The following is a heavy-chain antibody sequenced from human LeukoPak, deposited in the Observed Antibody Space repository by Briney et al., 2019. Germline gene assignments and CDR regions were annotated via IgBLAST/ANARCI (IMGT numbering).Heavy chain of an antibody. CDR3: AKPGEASNYYFDY. V-gene: IGHV3-66*04. Sequence: PGGSLRLSCAASGFTVSSNYMSWVRQAPGKGLEWVSVIYSGGSTYYADSVKGRFTISRDNSKNTLYLQMNSLRAEDTALYYCAKPGEASNYYFDYWGQGALVTVSS. J-gene: IGHJ4*02. CDR1: GFTVSSNY. D-gene: IGHD2-21*01. CDR2: IYSGGST.